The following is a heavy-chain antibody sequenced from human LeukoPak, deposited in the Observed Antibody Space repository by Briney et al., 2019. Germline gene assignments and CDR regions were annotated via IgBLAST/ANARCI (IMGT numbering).Heavy chain of an antibody. Sequence: GGSLRLSCAASGFTFSSYAMHWVRQAPGKGLEWVAVISYDGSDKYYADSVKGRFTISRDNSKNTLYLQMNSLRAEDTAVYYCARPRYSGSSYYYYYMDVWGKGTTVTVSS. CDR1: GFTFSSYA. D-gene: IGHD1-26*01. CDR2: ISYDGSDK. CDR3: ARPRYSGSSYYYYYMDV. J-gene: IGHJ6*03. V-gene: IGHV3-30-3*01.